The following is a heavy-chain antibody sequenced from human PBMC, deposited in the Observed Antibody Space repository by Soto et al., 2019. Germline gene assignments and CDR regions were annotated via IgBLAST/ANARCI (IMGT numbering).Heavy chain of an antibody. Sequence: AETPSLTCTVSGGSISSYYWSWIRQPPGKGLEWIGYIYYSGSTNYNPSLKSRVTISVDTSKNQFSLKLSSVTAADTAVYYCARGGSIHWFDPWGQGTLVTSPQ. V-gene: IGHV4-59*01. CDR1: GGSISSYY. D-gene: IGHD6-13*01. CDR3: ARGGSIHWFDP. CDR2: IYYSGST. J-gene: IGHJ5*02.